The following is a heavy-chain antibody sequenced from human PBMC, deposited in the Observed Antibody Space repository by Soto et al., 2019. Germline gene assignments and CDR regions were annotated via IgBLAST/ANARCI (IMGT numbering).Heavy chain of an antibody. Sequence: GGSLRLSCAASGFTFSSYGMHWVRQAPGKGLEWVAVIWYDGSNKYYADSVKGRFTISRDNSKNTLYLQMNSLRAEDTAVYYCARMRSRGYSGYDTDYFDYWGQGTLVTVSS. J-gene: IGHJ4*02. CDR3: ARMRSRGYSGYDTDYFDY. CDR2: IWYDGSNK. V-gene: IGHV3-33*01. CDR1: GFTFSSYG. D-gene: IGHD5-12*01.